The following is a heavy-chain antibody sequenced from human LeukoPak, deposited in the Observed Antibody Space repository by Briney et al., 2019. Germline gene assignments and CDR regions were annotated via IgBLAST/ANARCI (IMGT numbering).Heavy chain of an antibody. CDR1: GFTFSSYS. J-gene: IGHJ6*04. V-gene: IGHV3-21*06. CDR2: ITSSGRYI. Sequence: GGSLRLSCAASGFTFSSYSMNWVRQAPGKGLEWVSSITSSGRYIYYADSVRGRFTISRDNSKNTLYLQMNSLRAEDTAVYYCAELGITMIGGVWGKGTTVTISS. D-gene: IGHD3-10*02. CDR3: AELGITMIGGV.